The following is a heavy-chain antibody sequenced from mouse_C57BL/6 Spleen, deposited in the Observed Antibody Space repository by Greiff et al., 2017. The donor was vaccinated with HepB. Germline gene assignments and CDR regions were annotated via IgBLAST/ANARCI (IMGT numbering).Heavy chain of an antibody. Sequence: VKLQQPGAELVKPGASVKLSCKASGYTFTSYWMHWVKQRPGQGLEWIGMIHPNSGSTNYNEKFKSKATLTVDKSSSTAYMQLSSLTSEDSAVYDCASSPDYDEVYYAMDYWGQGTSVTVSS. CDR1: GYTFTSYW. J-gene: IGHJ4*01. D-gene: IGHD2-4*01. V-gene: IGHV1-64*01. CDR2: IHPNSGST. CDR3: ASSPDYDEVYYAMDY.